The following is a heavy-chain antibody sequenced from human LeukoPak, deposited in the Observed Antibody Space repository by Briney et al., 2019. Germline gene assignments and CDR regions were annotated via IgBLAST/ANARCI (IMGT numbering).Heavy chain of an antibody. CDR1: GYTFTSYG. CDR3: ARALPHVRSGYYYYYMDV. V-gene: IGHV1-46*01. D-gene: IGHD6-25*01. Sequence: GASVKVSCKASGYTFTSYGISWVRQAPGQGLEWMGIINPSGGTTGYAQKFQGRVTMTRDTSTSTVYMELSSLRSDDTAVYYCARALPHVRSGYYYYYMDVWGKGTTVTVSS. J-gene: IGHJ6*03. CDR2: INPSGGTT.